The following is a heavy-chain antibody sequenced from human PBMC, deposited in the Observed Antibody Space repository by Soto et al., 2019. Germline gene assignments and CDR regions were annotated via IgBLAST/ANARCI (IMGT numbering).Heavy chain of an antibody. CDR3: ARQAARNYIDS. Sequence: LRLSCIAYGFTFSDYSMSWIRQAPGKGLEWLAFIDSRGRTLSYADSVRGRFTISRDNAENSVYLQMDSLRADDTAVYYCARQAARNYIDSWGQGNSVTFSS. J-gene: IGHJ4*02. CDR2: IDSRGRTL. V-gene: IGHV3-11*01. CDR1: GFTFSDYS. D-gene: IGHD6-6*01.